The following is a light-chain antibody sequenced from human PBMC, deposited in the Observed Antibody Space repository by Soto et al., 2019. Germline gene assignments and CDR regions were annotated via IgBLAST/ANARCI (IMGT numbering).Light chain of an antibody. Sequence: EIVLTQSPGTLSLSPGERATLSCRASQSVSSSYLGWYQQKPGQAPRLLIYGASSRATGIPDRFSGSGSGADSTLTISRLEPEDLAVYYCQQYGSSPPFTFGPGTKVDIK. CDR2: GAS. J-gene: IGKJ3*01. CDR3: QQYGSSPPFT. CDR1: QSVSSSY. V-gene: IGKV3-20*01.